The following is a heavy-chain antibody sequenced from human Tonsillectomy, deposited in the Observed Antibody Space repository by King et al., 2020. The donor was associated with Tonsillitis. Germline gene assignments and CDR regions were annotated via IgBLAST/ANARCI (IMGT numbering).Heavy chain of an antibody. J-gene: IGHJ4*02. V-gene: IGHV3-23*04. CDR3: AKGRDISGVYPGWDFDS. Sequence: VQLVESGGGLGQPGGSLRLSCAASGFTFSRYVMSWVRQAPGKGLEWGSGIRGSAGSGGSPDNANSLKGRFTISRDNSKNTRDLQMNSLRAEDTAVYYCAKGRDISGVYPGWDFDSWGQGTLVTVSS. D-gene: IGHD3-22*01. CDR1: GFTFSRYV. CDR2: IRGSAGSGGSP.